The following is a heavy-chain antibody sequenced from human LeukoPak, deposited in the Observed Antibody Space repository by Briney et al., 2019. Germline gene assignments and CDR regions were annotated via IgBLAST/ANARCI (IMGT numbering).Heavy chain of an antibody. Sequence: GGSLRLSCAASGFTFSNYGMHWVRQAPGKGLEWVAFTWYDESDKNYADSVKGRFTISRDNSKNTLYLQMNNLRSEDTAVYYCAAVLLWFGESPAYYYMDVWGKGTTVTVSS. CDR3: AAVLLWFGESPAYYYMDV. V-gene: IGHV3-30*02. CDR1: GFTFSNYG. D-gene: IGHD3-10*01. CDR2: TWYDESDK. J-gene: IGHJ6*03.